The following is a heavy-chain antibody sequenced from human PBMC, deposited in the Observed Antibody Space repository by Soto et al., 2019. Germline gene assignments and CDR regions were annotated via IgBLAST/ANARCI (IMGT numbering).Heavy chain of an antibody. CDR2: IYPGDSDT. CDR1: GYSFTSYW. J-gene: IGHJ4*02. Sequence: GESLKISCKGSGYSFTSYWIGWVRQMPGKGLEWMGIIYPGDSDTRYSPSFQGQVTISADKSISTAYLQWSSLKASDTARYYCATLLHPPHCSGGSCYVFRHWGQGTLVTVSS. V-gene: IGHV5-51*01. CDR3: ATLLHPPHCSGGSCYVFRH. D-gene: IGHD2-15*01.